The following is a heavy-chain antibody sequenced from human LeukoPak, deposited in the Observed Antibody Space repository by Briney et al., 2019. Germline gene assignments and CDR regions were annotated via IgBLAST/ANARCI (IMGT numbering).Heavy chain of an antibody. CDR1: GFTFSSFA. J-gene: IGHJ4*02. Sequence: PGGSLRLSCTASGFTFSSFAMHWVRRAPGKGLEWVAVISHDGSNRNYADSVNGRFTISRDKSKNTLFLQMNSLRPEDTAVYYCAKGTTGTPFDYWGQGTLVVVSS. CDR2: ISHDGSNR. V-gene: IGHV3-30*18. D-gene: IGHD1-1*01. CDR3: AKGTTGTPFDY.